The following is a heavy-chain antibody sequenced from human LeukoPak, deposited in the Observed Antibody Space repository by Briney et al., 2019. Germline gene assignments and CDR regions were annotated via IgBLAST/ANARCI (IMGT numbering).Heavy chain of an antibody. J-gene: IGHJ4*02. D-gene: IGHD3-22*01. CDR3: AKNLGFYDSSWGFDY. CDR2: ISYDGSNK. V-gene: IGHV3-30*18. Sequence: GGSLRLSCAASGFTFSSYGMHWVRQAPGKGLEWVAVISYDGSNKYYADSVKGRFTISRDNSKNTLYLQMNSLRAEDTAVYYCAKNLGFYDSSWGFDYWGQGTLVTVSS. CDR1: GFTFSSYG.